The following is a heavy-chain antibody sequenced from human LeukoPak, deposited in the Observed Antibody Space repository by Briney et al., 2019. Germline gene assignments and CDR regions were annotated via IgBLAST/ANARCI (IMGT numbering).Heavy chain of an antibody. Sequence: GGSLRLSCAASGFTFSDYYMSWIRQAPGKGLEWVSYISSSSSYTNYADSVKGRFTISRDNSKNTVYLQMNSLRAEDTAVYYCARGSCSSASCFDYWGQGTLVTVSS. J-gene: IGHJ4*02. CDR2: ISSSSSYT. D-gene: IGHD2-2*01. CDR1: GFTFSDYY. CDR3: ARGSCSSASCFDY. V-gene: IGHV3-11*06.